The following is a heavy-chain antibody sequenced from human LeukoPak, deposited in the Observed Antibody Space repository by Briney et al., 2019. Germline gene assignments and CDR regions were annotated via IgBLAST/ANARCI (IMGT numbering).Heavy chain of an antibody. CDR2: ISAYNGNT. CDR1: GYTFTSYG. V-gene: IGHV1-18*01. D-gene: IGHD6-19*01. Sequence: ASVKVSCKASGYTFTSYGISWVRQAPGQGLEWMGWISAYNGNTNYAQKLQGRVTMTTDTSTSTAYTELRSLRSDDTAVYYCARDLAVAGGKDWFDPWGQGTLVTVSS. J-gene: IGHJ5*02. CDR3: ARDLAVAGGKDWFDP.